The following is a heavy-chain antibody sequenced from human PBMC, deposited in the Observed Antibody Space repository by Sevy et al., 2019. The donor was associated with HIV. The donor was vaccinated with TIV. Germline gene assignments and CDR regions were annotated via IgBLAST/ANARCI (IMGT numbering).Heavy chain of an antibody. V-gene: IGHV3-9*01. CDR1: GFTFDDYA. Sequence: GGSLRLSCAASGFTFDDYAMHWVRQAPGKGLEWVSGISWNSGSIGYADSVKGRFTISGDNAKTSLYLQMNSLRAEDTALYYCAKDIQGILAYYFDYWGQGTLVTVSS. D-gene: IGHD3-10*01. CDR3: AKDIQGILAYYFDY. CDR2: ISWNSGSI. J-gene: IGHJ4*02.